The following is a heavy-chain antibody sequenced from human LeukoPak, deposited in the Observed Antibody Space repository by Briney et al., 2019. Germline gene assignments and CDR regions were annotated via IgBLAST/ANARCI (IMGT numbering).Heavy chain of an antibody. J-gene: IGHJ5*02. V-gene: IGHV3-66*01. CDR2: IYSGDST. D-gene: IGHD6-19*01. Sequence: GGSLRLSCAASGSTVTSNYMSWVRQAPGKGLEWVSVIYSGDSTYYAASVKGRFTLSRDNSKNTLYLQMNSLRAEDTAVYYCARVAEGWFDPWGQGTLVTVSS. CDR3: ARVAEGWFDP. CDR1: GSTVTSNY.